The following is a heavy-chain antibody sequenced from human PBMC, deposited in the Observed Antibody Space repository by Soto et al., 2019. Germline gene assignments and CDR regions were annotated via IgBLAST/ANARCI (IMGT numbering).Heavy chain of an antibody. CDR3: AREYGDYRGYAFDI. CDR2: ISSSSSTI. J-gene: IGHJ3*02. V-gene: IGHV3-48*01. Sequence: GALRLSCAASGFTFSSYSMNWVRQAPGKGLEWVSYISSSSSTIYYADSVKGRFTISRDNAKNSLYLQMNSLRAEDTAVYYCAREYGDYRGYAFDIWGQGTMVTVSS. D-gene: IGHD4-17*01. CDR1: GFTFSSYS.